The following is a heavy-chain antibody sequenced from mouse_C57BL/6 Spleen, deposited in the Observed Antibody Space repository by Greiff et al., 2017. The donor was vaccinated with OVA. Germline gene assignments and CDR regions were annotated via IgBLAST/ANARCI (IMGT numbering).Heavy chain of an antibody. Sequence: VQLQQSGPELVKPGASVKIPCKASGYTFTDYNMDWVKQSHGKSLEWIGDINPNNGGTIYNQKFKGKATLTVDKSSSTAYMELRSLTSEDTAVYYCARSIDGTDYAMDYWGQGTSVTVSS. V-gene: IGHV1-18*01. CDR2: INPNNGGT. CDR1: GYTFTDYN. D-gene: IGHD4-1*01. J-gene: IGHJ4*01. CDR3: ARSIDGTDYAMDY.